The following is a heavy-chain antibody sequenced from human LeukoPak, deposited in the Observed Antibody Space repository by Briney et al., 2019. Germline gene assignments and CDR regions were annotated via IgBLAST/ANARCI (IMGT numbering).Heavy chain of an antibody. CDR1: GFTFSSYS. CDR3: ARDYSGSYYYYYGMDV. CDR2: ISSSSSYI. V-gene: IGHV3-21*01. D-gene: IGHD1-26*01. J-gene: IGHJ6*02. Sequence: GGSLRLSCAASGFTFSSYSMNWVRQAPGKGLEWVSSISSSSSYIYYADSVKGRFTISRDNAKNSLYLQMNSLRAEDTAVYYCARDYSGSYYYYYGMDVWSQGTTVTVSS.